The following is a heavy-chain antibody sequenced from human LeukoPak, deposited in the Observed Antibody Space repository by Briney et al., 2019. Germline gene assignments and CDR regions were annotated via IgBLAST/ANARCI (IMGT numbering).Heavy chain of an antibody. Sequence: GGSQRLSCAASGFTFSSYAMSWVRQAPGKGLEWVSAISGSGGSTYYADSVKGRFTISRDNSKNTLYLQMNSLRAEDTAVYYCAKPQAPYDSSGYYRDWGQGTLVTVSS. CDR2: ISGSGGST. J-gene: IGHJ4*02. CDR1: GFTFSSYA. CDR3: AKPQAPYDSSGYYRD. D-gene: IGHD3-22*01. V-gene: IGHV3-23*01.